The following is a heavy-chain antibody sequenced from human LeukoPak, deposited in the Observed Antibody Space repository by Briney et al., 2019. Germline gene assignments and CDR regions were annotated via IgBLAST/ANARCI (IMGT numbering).Heavy chain of an antibody. CDR2: IIPILGIA. V-gene: IGHV1-69*04. CDR3: ARVEGYYYDSSGHRAFDI. Sequence: SVKVSCKASGGTFSSYAISWVRQAPGQWLEWMGRIIPILGIANYAQKFQGRVTITADKSTSTAYMELSSLRSEDTAVYYCARVEGYYYDSSGHRAFDIWGQGTMVTVSS. CDR1: GGTFSSYA. D-gene: IGHD3-22*01. J-gene: IGHJ3*02.